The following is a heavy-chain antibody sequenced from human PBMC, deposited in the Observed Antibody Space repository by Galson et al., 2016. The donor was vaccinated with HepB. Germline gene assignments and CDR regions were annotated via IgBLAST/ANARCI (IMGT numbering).Heavy chain of an antibody. CDR3: ARQYGGGAHHCDS. D-gene: IGHD3-16*01. Sequence: SLRLSCAASGFTFSNYYMTWSRQAPGKGLESISYISTSGITIYYADSVKGRFTISRDNAKNLLYLQMSSLRAEDTAVYYCARQYGGGAHHCDSWGHGTLVTVSS. CDR1: GFTFSNYY. V-gene: IGHV3-11*01. CDR2: ISTSGITI. J-gene: IGHJ5*01.